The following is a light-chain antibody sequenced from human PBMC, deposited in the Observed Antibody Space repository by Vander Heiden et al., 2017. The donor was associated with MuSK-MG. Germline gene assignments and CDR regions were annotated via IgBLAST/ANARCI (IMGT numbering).Light chain of an antibody. J-gene: IGKJ1*01. Sequence: EIVLTQSPGTLSLSPGERATLSCRASQRIITNYLPWYQQKPGQAPRLLIYAASSRASGIPARFSGSGSPTDFTLTIIRLESADFPVSYCQQDCSSFRTFGPGTKVXIK. V-gene: IGKV3-20*01. CDR2: AAS. CDR3: QQDCSSFRT. CDR1: QRIITNY.